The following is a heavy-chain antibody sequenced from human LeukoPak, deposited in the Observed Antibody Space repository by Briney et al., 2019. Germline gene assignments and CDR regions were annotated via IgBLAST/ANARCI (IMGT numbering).Heavy chain of an antibody. Sequence: SETLSLTCTVSGGSISSYYWSWIRQPPGKGLEWIGYIYYSGSTNYNPSLKSRVTISVDTSKNQFSLKLSSVTAADTAVYYCARAQSDGKAFDIWGQGTMVTVSS. CDR1: GGSISSYY. CDR3: ARAQSDGKAFDI. V-gene: IGHV4-59*01. D-gene: IGHD1-26*01. J-gene: IGHJ3*02. CDR2: IYYSGST.